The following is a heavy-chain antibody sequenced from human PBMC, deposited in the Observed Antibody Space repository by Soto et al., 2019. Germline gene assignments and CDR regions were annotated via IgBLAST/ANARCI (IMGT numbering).Heavy chain of an antibody. V-gene: IGHV4-4*02. Sequence: QVQLHDSGPGLIKPSGTLSLTCAVSGTSISSNNWWSWVRQPPGKGLEWIGEIYHSGSTNYNPSLXXXXXXXXXXXXXXXXXXXXXXXXXXXXXXXXXXXXAYRNWGQGTLVTVSS. CDR2: IYHSGST. CDR3: XXXXAYRN. D-gene: IGHD5-18*01. CDR1: GTSISSNNW. J-gene: IGHJ4*02.